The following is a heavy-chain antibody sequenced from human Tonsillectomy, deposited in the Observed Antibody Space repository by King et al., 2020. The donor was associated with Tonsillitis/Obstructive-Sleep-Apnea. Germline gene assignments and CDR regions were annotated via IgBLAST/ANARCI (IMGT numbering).Heavy chain of an antibody. CDR1: GFTFDKYA. Sequence: VQLVQSGGGLVQSGRSLRLSCAASGFTFDKYAMHWVRQAPGKGLEWVSGISWNSGSIGYVDSVVGRFTISRENAKNCRYLQMNSLRAEDTALYYCAKDLADVSSSSGQDYWGQGTLVTVSS. V-gene: IGHV3-9*01. J-gene: IGHJ4*02. CDR3: AKDLADVSSSSGQDY. CDR2: ISWNSGSI. D-gene: IGHD6-6*01.